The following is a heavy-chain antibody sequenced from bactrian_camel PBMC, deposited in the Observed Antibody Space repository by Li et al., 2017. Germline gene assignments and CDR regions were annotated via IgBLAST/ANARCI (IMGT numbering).Heavy chain of an antibody. V-gene: IGHV3S40*01. CDR2: IHSSGSNT. CDR3: SVATTSGTFNY. CDR1: GFTFSAFD. J-gene: IGHJ4*01. D-gene: IGHD5*01. Sequence: DVQLVESGGGLVQPGGSLRLSCAATGFTFSAFDITWVRQAPGKGLEWVSRIHSSGSNTWYADSVKGRFTISRDNAKNTVYLQLNSLKPEDTALYYCSVATTSGTFNYWGQGTQVTVS.